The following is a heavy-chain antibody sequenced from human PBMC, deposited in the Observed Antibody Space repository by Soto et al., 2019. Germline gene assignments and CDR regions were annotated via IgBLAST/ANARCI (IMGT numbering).Heavy chain of an antibody. CDR3: ARTPNDTPRRDYYYYYGMDV. D-gene: IGHD1-1*01. V-gene: IGHV4-31*03. Sequence: SETLCLTCTVSGGSISSGGYYWSWIRQHPGKGLEWIGYIYYSGSTYYNPSLKSRVTISVDTSKNQFSLKLSSVTAADTAVYYCARTPNDTPRRDYYYYYGMDVWGQGTTVTVSS. J-gene: IGHJ6*02. CDR2: IYYSGST. CDR1: GGSISSGGYY.